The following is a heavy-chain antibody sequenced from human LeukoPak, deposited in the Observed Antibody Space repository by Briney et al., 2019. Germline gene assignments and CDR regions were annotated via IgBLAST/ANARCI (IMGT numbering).Heavy chain of an antibody. J-gene: IGHJ4*02. CDR1: GFTFSSYG. CDR3: AKDRVVYRGDYFDY. CDR2: ISYDGSNK. V-gene: IGHV3-30*18. Sequence: GRSLRLSCAASGFTFSSYGMHWVRQAPGKGLEWVAVISYDGSNKYYADSVKGRFTISRDNSKNTLYLQTNSLRAEDTAVYYCAKDRVVYRGDYFDYWGQGTLVTVSS. D-gene: IGHD2-2*02.